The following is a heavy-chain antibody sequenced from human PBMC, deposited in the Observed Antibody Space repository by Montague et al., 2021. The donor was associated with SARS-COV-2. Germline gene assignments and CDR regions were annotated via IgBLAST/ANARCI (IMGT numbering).Heavy chain of an antibody. Sequence: SETLSLTYSVSGGSISTYYWSWIRQPPGKGLEWIGYIYYSGSTNYNPSLKSRVTISIDTSKNQFSLELSSVTAADMAVYYCASPGGYCTGGSRYYVYRGQGTLVTVSS. CDR1: GGSISTYY. D-gene: IGHD2-15*01. CDR2: IYYSGST. V-gene: IGHV4-59*01. CDR3: ASPGGYCTGGSRYYVY. J-gene: IGHJ4*02.